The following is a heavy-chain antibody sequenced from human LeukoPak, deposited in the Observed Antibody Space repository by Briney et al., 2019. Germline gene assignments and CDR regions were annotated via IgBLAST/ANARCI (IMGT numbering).Heavy chain of an antibody. CDR2: ISSSSTI. CDR1: GFTFSSYT. V-gene: IGHV3-48*01. CDR3: AREGEEWLGSSYYYYMDV. J-gene: IGHJ6*03. Sequence: GGSLRLSCAASGFTFSSYTMNWVRQAPGKGLEWVSYISSSSTIYYTDSVMGRFTISRDNARNSLYLQMNSLRAEDTAVYYCAREGEEWLGSSYYYYMDVWGKGTTVTVSS. D-gene: IGHD6-19*01.